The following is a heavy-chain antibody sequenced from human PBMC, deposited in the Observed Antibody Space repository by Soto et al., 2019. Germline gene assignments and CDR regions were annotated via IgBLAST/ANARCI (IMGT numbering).Heavy chain of an antibody. V-gene: IGHV3-33*01. D-gene: IGHD3-3*01. CDR2: IWYDGSNK. J-gene: IGHJ4*02. CDR1: GFTFSSYG. Sequence: QVQLVESGGGVVQPGRSLRLSCAASGFTFSSYGMHWVRQAPGKGLEWVAVIWYDGSNKYYADSVKGRFTISRDNSKNTLYLQMNSLRAEDTAVYYCARGTYYDFWSGYYPAPTDYWGLGTLVTVSS. CDR3: ARGTYYDFWSGYYPAPTDY.